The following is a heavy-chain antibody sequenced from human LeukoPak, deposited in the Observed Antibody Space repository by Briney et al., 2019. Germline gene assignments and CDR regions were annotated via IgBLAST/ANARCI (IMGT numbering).Heavy chain of an antibody. Sequence: GGSLRLSCVASGFTFSDYYMTWIRQAPGKGLEWLTWTSISGSDTRYADSVKGRFTISRDNAKNSLYLQMNSLGAEDTAVYYCASLVRQFTGAFDIWGQGTMVT. J-gene: IGHJ3*02. V-gene: IGHV3-11*03. CDR3: ASLVRQFTGAFDI. CDR1: GFTFSDYY. D-gene: IGHD3-10*01. CDR2: TSISGSDT.